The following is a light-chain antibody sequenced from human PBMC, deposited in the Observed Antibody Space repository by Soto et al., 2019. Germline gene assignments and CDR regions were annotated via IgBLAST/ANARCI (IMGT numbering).Light chain of an antibody. Sequence: EIVMTQSPATLSVSPGERATLSCRASQSVSSNLAWYQQKPGQAPRLLIYDASTRATGIPARFSGSGSGTTFTLTISSLQSEDFAVYYCQQYNDWPATFGQGTKVDIK. V-gene: IGKV3-15*01. CDR3: QQYNDWPAT. J-gene: IGKJ1*01. CDR2: DAS. CDR1: QSVSSN.